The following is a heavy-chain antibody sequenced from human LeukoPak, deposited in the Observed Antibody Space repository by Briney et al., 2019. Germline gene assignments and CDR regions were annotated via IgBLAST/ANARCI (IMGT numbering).Heavy chain of an antibody. CDR3: ARLIWSRGADWFDP. Sequence: PGGSLRLSCAASGFTFSSYEMNWVRQAPGKGLEWVSYISSSGSTIYYADSVKGRFTISRDNAKNSLYLQMNSLRAEDTAVYYCARLIWSRGADWFDPWGQGTLVTVSS. CDR1: GFTFSSYE. V-gene: IGHV3-48*03. J-gene: IGHJ5*02. D-gene: IGHD3-10*01. CDR2: ISSSGSTI.